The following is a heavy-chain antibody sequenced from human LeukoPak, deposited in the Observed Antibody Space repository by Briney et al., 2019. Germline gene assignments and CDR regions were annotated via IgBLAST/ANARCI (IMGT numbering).Heavy chain of an antibody. CDR3: AKDPGYSSGWYFST. J-gene: IGHJ5*02. V-gene: IGHV3-11*01. D-gene: IGHD6-19*01. CDR1: GFTFSDYY. Sequence: PGGSLRLSCAASGFTFSDYYMSWIRQAPGKGLEWVSYISSSGSTIYYADSVKGRFTISRDNSKNTLYLQMNSLRAEDTAVYYCAKDPGYSSGWYFSTWGQGTLVTVSS. CDR2: ISSSGSTI.